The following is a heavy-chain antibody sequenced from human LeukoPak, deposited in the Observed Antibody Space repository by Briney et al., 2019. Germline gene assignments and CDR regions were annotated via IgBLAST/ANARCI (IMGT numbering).Heavy chain of an antibody. CDR2: IYPGDSDT. CDR3: ARRLVGLYSSGYFDY. CDR1: GYSFTSYW. J-gene: IGHJ4*02. V-gene: IGHV5-51*01. D-gene: IGHD6-19*01. Sequence: GESLKISCKGSGYSFTSYWIGWVRQVPGKGLEWMGIIYPGDSDTRYSPSFQGQVTISADKSISTAYLQWSSLKASDTAMYYCARRLVGLYSSGYFDYWGQGTLVTVSS.